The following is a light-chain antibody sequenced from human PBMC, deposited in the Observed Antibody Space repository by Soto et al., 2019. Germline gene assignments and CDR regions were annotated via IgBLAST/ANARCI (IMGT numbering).Light chain of an antibody. CDR1: QRVYSN. J-gene: IGKJ4*01. CDR3: QQYNNWPPLT. CDR2: GAS. Sequence: EILMTQSPDTLSVSPGESATVSCRASQRVYSNLAWYQQRPGQAPRLLIYGASTRATGVPARFSGRGSGTEFTLTISSLQSEDFAVYYCQQYNNWPPLTFGGGTKVDNK. V-gene: IGKV3-15*01.